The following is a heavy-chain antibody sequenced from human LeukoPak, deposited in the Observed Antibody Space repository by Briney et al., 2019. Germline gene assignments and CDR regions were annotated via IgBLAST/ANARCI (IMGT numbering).Heavy chain of an antibody. CDR2: ISYDGSNK. Sequence: GGSLRLSCAASGFTFSSYAMHWVRQAPGKGLEWVAAISYDGSNKYYADSVKGRFTISRDNSKNTLYLQMNSLRAEDTAVYYCAREGSWPLYGMDVWGQGTTVTASS. J-gene: IGHJ6*02. V-gene: IGHV3-30-3*01. CDR1: GFTFSSYA. D-gene: IGHD6-13*01. CDR3: AREGSWPLYGMDV.